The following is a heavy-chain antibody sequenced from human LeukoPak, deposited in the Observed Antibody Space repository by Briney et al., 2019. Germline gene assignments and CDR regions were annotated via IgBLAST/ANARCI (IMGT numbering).Heavy chain of an antibody. CDR1: GFTFSGSA. D-gene: IGHD3-22*01. Sequence: GGSLRLSCAASGFTFSGSAMHWVRQASGRGPEWVGRIRSKVNSYATAYAASVKGRFIISRDDSKNTAYLQMNSLKTEDTAVYYCAGPYDGSGYAFDYWGRGTLVTVSS. CDR3: AGPYDGSGYAFDY. CDR2: IRSKVNSYAT. V-gene: IGHV3-73*01. J-gene: IGHJ4*02.